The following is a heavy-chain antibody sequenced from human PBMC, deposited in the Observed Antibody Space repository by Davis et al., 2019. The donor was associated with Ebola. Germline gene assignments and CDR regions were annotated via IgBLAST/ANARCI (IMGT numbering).Heavy chain of an antibody. D-gene: IGHD3-3*01. J-gene: IGHJ6*02. CDR3: GRDPGFWSGYYANYYHGMDV. V-gene: IGHV3-23*01. Sequence: GGSLRLSCAASRFTFSSYAMSWVRQAPGKGLEWVSSINGGGDATNYAASVQGRFTISRDNSNDTLYLQMSSLRAEDTAVYYCGRDPGFWSGYYANYYHGMDVWGQGTTVTVSS. CDR2: INGGGDAT. CDR1: RFTFSSYA.